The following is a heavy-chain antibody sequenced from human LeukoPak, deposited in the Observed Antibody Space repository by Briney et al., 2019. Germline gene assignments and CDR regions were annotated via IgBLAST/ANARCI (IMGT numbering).Heavy chain of an antibody. CDR2: IYYSGST. V-gene: IGHV4-59*01. D-gene: IGHD6-13*01. CDR3: ARRAAAGTRGYYYGMDV. Sequence: KPSETPSLPCTVPGGSLNSYYWSWIRQPPRKGLEWIGYIYYSGSTNYNPSLKSRVTISVDTSKNQFSLKLSSVTAADTAVYYCARRAAAGTRGYYYGMDVWGQGTTVTVSS. J-gene: IGHJ6*02. CDR1: GGSLNSYY.